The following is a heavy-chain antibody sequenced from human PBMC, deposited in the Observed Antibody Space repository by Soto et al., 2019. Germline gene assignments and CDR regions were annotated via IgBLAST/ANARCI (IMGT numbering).Heavy chain of an antibody. Sequence: EVQLVESGGGLVQPGGSLRLSCVASGFAFSNYSMNWVRQAPGKGLEWVSYIRSSGSPTYYAGSVKGRFTISRDNAKKSQYLQMNSLRAEDTAVYYCARMTSSISPDCWGQGTLVTVSS. CDR2: IRSSGSPT. J-gene: IGHJ4*02. V-gene: IGHV3-48*01. CDR3: ARMTSSISPDC. D-gene: IGHD2-2*01. CDR1: GFAFSNYS.